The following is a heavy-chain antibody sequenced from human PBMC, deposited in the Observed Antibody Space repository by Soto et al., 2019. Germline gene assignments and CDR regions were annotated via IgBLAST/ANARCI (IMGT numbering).Heavy chain of an antibody. CDR1: GYTFTSYG. V-gene: IGHV1-18*01. CDR3: ARNFITMVRGVTPGYYYYMDV. D-gene: IGHD3-10*01. J-gene: IGHJ6*03. CDR2: ISAYNGNT. Sequence: ASVKVSCKASGYTFTSYGISWVRQAPGQGLEWMGWISAYNGNTNYAQKLQGRVTMTTDTSTSTAYMELRSLRSDDTAVYYCARNFITMVRGVTPGYYYYMDVWGKGTTVTVSS.